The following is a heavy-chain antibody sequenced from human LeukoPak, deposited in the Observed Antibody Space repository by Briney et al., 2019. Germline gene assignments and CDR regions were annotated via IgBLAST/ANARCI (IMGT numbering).Heavy chain of an antibody. CDR3: ARDFTYDYDTSGNDAFDI. J-gene: IGHJ3*02. V-gene: IGHV4-61*02. D-gene: IGHD3-22*01. Sequence: SETLSLTCTLSGGSISSGSYYWSWIRQPAGEGLEWIGRIHTSGSTNYSPSLKTRVTISIDTFKNQFSLKLSSVTAAEAAVYYCARDFTYDYDTSGNDAFDIWGQGTMVTVSS. CDR1: GGSISSGSYY. CDR2: IHTSGST.